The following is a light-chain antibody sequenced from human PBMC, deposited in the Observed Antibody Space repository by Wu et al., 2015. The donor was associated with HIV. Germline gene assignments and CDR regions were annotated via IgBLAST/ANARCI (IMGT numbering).Light chain of an antibody. CDR3: QQGRNWPLT. V-gene: IGKV3-11*01. CDR1: QSVSGT. Sequence: EIVLTQSPATLSFSAGETATLSCRASQSVSGTLAWYQQKRGQIPRLLIHDASNRATGIPARFSGSGSGTDFSLTISSLEAEDFAVYYCQQGRNWPLTFGQGTRLEIK. CDR2: DAS. J-gene: IGKJ5*01.